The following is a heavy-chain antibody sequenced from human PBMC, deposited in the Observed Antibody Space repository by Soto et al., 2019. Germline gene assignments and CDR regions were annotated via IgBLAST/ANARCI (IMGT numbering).Heavy chain of an antibody. V-gene: IGHV3-15*01. CDR1: GFTFSNAW. D-gene: IGHD5-18*01. CDR2: IKSKTDGGTT. Sequence: GGSLRLSCAASGFTFSNAWMSWVRQAPGKGLEWVGRIKSKTDGGTTDYAAPVKCRFTISRDDSKNTLYLQMNSLKTEDTAVYYCTTDVDWGYGRDYYYYCMDVWGQGTTVTVSS. J-gene: IGHJ6*02. CDR3: TTDVDWGYGRDYYYYCMDV.